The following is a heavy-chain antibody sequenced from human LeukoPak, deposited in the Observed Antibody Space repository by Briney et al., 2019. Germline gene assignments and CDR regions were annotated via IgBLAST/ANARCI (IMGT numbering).Heavy chain of an antibody. J-gene: IGHJ5*02. D-gene: IGHD6-19*01. V-gene: IGHV2-5*01. CDR1: GFSLSTSGVG. Sequence: ESGPTLVKPTQTLTLTCTFSGFSLSTSGVGVGWIRQSPGKALEWLPAIYWNDDKQYRPSLRSRLTITKDPSKNQVVLTMTNMDPVDTATYYCAHRRIAVGGMFNWFDPWGQGTLVTVSS. CDR3: AHRRIAVGGMFNWFDP. CDR2: IYWNDDK.